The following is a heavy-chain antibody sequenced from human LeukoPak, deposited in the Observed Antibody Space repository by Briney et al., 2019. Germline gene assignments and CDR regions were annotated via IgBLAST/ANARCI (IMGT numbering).Heavy chain of an antibody. CDR2: INPNGGGT. CDR1: GYTFTGYY. D-gene: IGHD1-26*01. Sequence: ASVKVSCKTSGYTFTGYYVHWVRQAPGQGLEWMGWINPNGGGTHYTQKFQGRVTLTRDASISTAYMELSSLRSDDTALYYCARDVSGSYDYWGQGTLVTVSS. CDR3: ARDVSGSYDY. J-gene: IGHJ4*02. V-gene: IGHV1-2*02.